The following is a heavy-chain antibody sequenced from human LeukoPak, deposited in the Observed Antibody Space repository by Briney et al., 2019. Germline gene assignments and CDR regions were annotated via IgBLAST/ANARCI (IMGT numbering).Heavy chain of an antibody. J-gene: IGHJ6*02. V-gene: IGHV3-15*01. CDR2: IKSKTDGGTT. Sequence: PGGSLRLSCAASGFTFSNAWMSWVRQAPGKGLEWVGRIKSKTDGGTTDYAAPVKGRFTISRDGSKNTLYLQMNSLKTEDTAVYYCTTDYGLYGMDVWGQGTTVTVSS. D-gene: IGHD3-3*01. CDR1: GFTFSNAW. CDR3: TTDYGLYGMDV.